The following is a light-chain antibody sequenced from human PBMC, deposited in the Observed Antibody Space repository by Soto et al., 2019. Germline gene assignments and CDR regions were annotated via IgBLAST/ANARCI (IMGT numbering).Light chain of an antibody. CDR1: QNIARY. J-gene: IGKJ1*01. V-gene: IGKV1-39*01. CDR3: QQSYSVHQT. CDR2: AAS. Sequence: DIRMTQSPSSLSASVGDRVTITCRASQNIARYVNWYQQKPGKAPKLLIHAASNLESGVPSRFSGRGSGTDFTLTITSLRTEDFATYYCQQSYSVHQTFGQGTKVDIK.